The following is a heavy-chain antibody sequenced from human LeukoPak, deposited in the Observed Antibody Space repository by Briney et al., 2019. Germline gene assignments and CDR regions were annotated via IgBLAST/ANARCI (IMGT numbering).Heavy chain of an antibody. CDR1: GGSISSYY. CDR2: IYYSGST. CDR3: AGLGIPHDAFDI. V-gene: IGHV4-59*08. D-gene: IGHD7-27*01. Sequence: PSETLSLTCTVSGGSISSYYWSWIRQPPGKGLEWIGYIYYSGSTNYNPSLKSRVTISVDTSKNQFSLKLSSVTAADTAVYYCAGLGIPHDAFDIWGQGTMVTVSS. J-gene: IGHJ3*02.